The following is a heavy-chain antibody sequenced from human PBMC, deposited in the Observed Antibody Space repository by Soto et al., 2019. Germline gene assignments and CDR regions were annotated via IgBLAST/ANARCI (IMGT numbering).Heavy chain of an antibody. CDR3: ARGRDYGDYRAFDI. D-gene: IGHD4-17*01. J-gene: IGHJ3*02. Sequence: QVQLVQSGAEVKKPGSSVKVSCKASGGTFSSYAISRVRQAPGQGLEWMGGIIPIFGTANYAQKFQGRVTNTADESTSTAYMELSSLRSEDTAVYYCARGRDYGDYRAFDIWGQGTMVTVSS. V-gene: IGHV1-69*01. CDR2: IIPIFGTA. CDR1: GGTFSSYA.